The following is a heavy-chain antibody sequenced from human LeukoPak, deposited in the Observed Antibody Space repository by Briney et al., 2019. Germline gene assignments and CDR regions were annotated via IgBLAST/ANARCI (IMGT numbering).Heavy chain of an antibody. J-gene: IGHJ3*02. CDR2: IYHSGST. V-gene: IGHV4-30-2*01. CDR1: GGSISSGGYS. CDR3: ARYCSSTSCYTGPADAFDI. Sequence: SQTLSLTCAVSGGSISSGGYSWSWIRQPPGKGLEWIGYIYHSGSTYYNPSLKSRVTISVDRSKNQFSLKLSPVTAADTAVYYCARYCSSTSCYTGPADAFDIWGQGTMVTVSS. D-gene: IGHD2-2*02.